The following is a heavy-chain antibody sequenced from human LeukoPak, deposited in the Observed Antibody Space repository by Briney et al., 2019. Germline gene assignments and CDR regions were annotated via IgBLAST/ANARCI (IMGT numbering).Heavy chain of an antibody. J-gene: IGHJ6*03. CDR3: ARVGGYYYYYYMDV. CDR2: IYSGGST. CDR1: GFTVSSNY. V-gene: IGHV3-53*01. Sequence: GGSLRLSCAASGFTVSSNYMSWVRQAPGKGLEWVSVIYSGGSTYYADSVKGRFTISRDNSKNTLYLQMNSPRAEDTAVYYCARVGGYYYYYYMDVWGKGTTVTISS. D-gene: IGHD3-16*01.